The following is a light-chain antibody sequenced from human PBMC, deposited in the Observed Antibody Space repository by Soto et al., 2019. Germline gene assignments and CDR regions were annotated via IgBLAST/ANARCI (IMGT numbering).Light chain of an antibody. CDR1: SSNIGDNY. J-gene: IGLJ2*01. CDR2: ENN. CDR3: GSWDSSLSDGV. Sequence: QSALTQPPSVSAAPGQKVTISCSGSSSNIGDNYVSWYQQLPGTAPQLLIYENNKRPSGIPDRFSGSKSGTSATLGITGLQTGDEADYYCGSWDSSLSDGVFGGGTKLTVL. V-gene: IGLV1-51*02.